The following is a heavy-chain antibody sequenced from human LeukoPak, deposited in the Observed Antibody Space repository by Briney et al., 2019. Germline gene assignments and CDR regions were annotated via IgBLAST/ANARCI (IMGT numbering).Heavy chain of an antibody. V-gene: IGHV1-18*01. J-gene: IGHJ5*02. CDR2: ISIYNGNT. CDR1: GYTFANYG. CDR3: AREGRVFSYNWFDP. Sequence: ASLKVSCKASGYTFANYGLSWVRQAPGHGLECMGWISIYNGNTNYAEELKDRVTMTRDTSTSTACMELRNLSSDDTAIYYCAREGRVFSYNWFDPWGQGTLVTVSS. D-gene: IGHD3-9*01.